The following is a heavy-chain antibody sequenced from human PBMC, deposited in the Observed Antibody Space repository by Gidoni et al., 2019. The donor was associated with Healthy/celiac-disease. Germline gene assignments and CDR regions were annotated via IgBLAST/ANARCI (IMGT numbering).Heavy chain of an antibody. V-gene: IGHV4-59*02. CDR2: IYYSWST. CDR1: RVTERTVD. J-gene: IGHJ4*02. Sequence: QVQLREPGQGLARPSETHEALLTRVTERTVDKSTGKPTLESIGYIYYSWSTNYNPSLKSRVTISVDTSKNQFSLRLSAVTAADTAGYYGARVPMVRGVIRPPDYWGQGTLVTVSS. D-gene: IGHD3-10*01. CDR3: ARVPMVRGVIRPPDY.